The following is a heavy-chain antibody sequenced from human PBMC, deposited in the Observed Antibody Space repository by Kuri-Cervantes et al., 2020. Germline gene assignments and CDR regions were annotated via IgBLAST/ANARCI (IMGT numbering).Heavy chain of an antibody. CDR2: IFYSGST. J-gene: IGHJ3*02. D-gene: IGHD1-14*01. V-gene: IGHV4-39*01. CDR3: ARHWNRNNGGAFDI. Sequence: SETLSLTCTVSGGFISSSSYYWGWIRQPPGKALEWIGNIFYSGSTYYNPSLKSRVTISVDTSKNQFSLKLSSVTAADTAVYYCARHWNRNNGGAFDIWGQGTMVTVSS. CDR1: GGFISSSSYY.